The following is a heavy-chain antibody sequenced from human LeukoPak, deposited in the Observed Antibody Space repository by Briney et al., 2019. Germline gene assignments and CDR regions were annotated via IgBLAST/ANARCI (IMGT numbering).Heavy chain of an antibody. J-gene: IGHJ3*02. V-gene: IGHV4-30-4*01. CDR2: IYNSGNT. D-gene: IGHD7-27*01. CDR1: GGAISATDYY. Sequence: SQTLSLTCTFSGGAISATDYYWSWIRQPPGKGLEWMGTIYNSGNTYYNPSLKSRLTISLGTSSNQFSVQLTSVTAADTAVYFCARDGDDIHAFHIWSQGALVTVSS. CDR3: ARDGDDIHAFHI.